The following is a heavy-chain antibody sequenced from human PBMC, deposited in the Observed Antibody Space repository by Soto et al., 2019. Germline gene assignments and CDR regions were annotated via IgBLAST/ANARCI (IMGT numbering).Heavy chain of an antibody. CDR1: GFSFRGYA. J-gene: IGHJ4*02. CDR3: AKERTSSGYFDY. CDR2: ISDSGGRT. V-gene: IGHV3-23*01. D-gene: IGHD3-22*01. Sequence: GGSLRLSCVASGFSFRGYAMSWVRQAPGKGLEWVSAISDSGGRTYYADSVKGRFTISRDNSKNTLYLQMNSQRAEDTAVYYCAKERTSSGYFDYWGQGTLVTVSS.